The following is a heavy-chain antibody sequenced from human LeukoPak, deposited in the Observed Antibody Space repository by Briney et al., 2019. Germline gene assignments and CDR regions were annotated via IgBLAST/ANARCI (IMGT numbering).Heavy chain of an antibody. CDR2: ISGNAGST. CDR3: ARDYEDTAMADAFDI. V-gene: IGHV3-23*01. CDR1: GFTLSSYA. Sequence: GGSLRLSCTASGFTLSSYAMSWVRQAPGKGLEWVSLISGNAGSTYYADSVKGRFTISRDNSKNTLYLQMNSLRAEDTAVYYCARDYEDTAMADAFDIWGQGTMVTVSS. D-gene: IGHD5-18*01. J-gene: IGHJ3*02.